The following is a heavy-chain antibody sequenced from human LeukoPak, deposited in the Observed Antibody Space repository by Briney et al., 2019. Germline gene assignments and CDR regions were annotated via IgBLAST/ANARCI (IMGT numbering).Heavy chain of an antibody. D-gene: IGHD3-22*01. J-gene: IGHJ5*02. Sequence: PGGSLRLSCAASGFTVSSNYMSWVRQAPGKGLEWVSVIYSGGSTYYADSVKGRFTISRHNSKNTLYLQMNSLRAEDTAVYYCARASQYDSSGYWFDPWGQGTLVTVSS. CDR2: IYSGGST. CDR1: GFTVSSNY. V-gene: IGHV3-53*04. CDR3: ARASQYDSSGYWFDP.